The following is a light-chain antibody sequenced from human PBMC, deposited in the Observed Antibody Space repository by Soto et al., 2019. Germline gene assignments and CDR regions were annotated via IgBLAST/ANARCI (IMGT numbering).Light chain of an antibody. J-gene: IGKJ5*01. CDR1: QSVSNNY. V-gene: IGKV3-11*01. CDR2: DAS. Sequence: EIVLTQSPGTLSLSPGERATLSCRASQSVSNNYLSWYQQKPGQAPRLLIYDASNRATGIPARFSGSGSGTDFTLTISSLEPEDFAVYYCQQRSNWPIPFGQGTRLEIK. CDR3: QQRSNWPIP.